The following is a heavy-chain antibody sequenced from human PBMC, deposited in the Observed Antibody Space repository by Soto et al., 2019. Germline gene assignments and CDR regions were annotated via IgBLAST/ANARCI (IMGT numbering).Heavy chain of an antibody. V-gene: IGHV3-33*01. CDR2: IWYDGSNK. CDR3: ARDPSEKNWNYRLESYYYYMDV. Sequence: GGSLRLSCAASGFTFSSYGMHWVRQAPGKGLEWVAVIWYDGSNKYYADSVKGRFTISRDNSKNTLYLQMNSLRAEDTAVYYCARDPSEKNWNYRLESYYYYMDVWGKGTTVTVSS. D-gene: IGHD1-7*01. CDR1: GFTFSSYG. J-gene: IGHJ6*03.